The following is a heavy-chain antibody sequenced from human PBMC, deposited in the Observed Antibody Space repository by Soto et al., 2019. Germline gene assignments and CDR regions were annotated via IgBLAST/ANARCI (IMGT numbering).Heavy chain of an antibody. Sequence: QLQLQESGPGPVKPSETLSLTCNVSGGSITTSTHYWAWIRQSPGKGPEWIGSIYNSGTTYYNPSFKIRVTISVDTSKNQLSLKLSSVTAADTAVYYCARHHLQQLVRCGFDPWGQGILVTVSS. D-gene: IGHD6-13*01. CDR3: ARHHLQQLVRCGFDP. J-gene: IGHJ5*02. V-gene: IGHV4-39*01. CDR2: IYNSGTT. CDR1: GGSITTSTHY.